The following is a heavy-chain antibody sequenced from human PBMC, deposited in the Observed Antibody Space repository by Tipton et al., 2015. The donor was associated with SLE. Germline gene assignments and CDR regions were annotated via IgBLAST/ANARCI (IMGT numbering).Heavy chain of an antibody. Sequence: TLSLTCTVSGGSINRSYWSWIRQPPGKGLEWIGYVYYSGSTNYNPSLKSRVTISMDTSKNQFSLKLNSVTAADTAVYFCARRVTYCSGATCYPDAFDSWGQGTMVTVSS. J-gene: IGHJ3*01. D-gene: IGHD2-15*01. CDR2: VYYSGST. V-gene: IGHV4-59*12. CDR3: ARRVTYCSGATCYPDAFDS. CDR1: GGSINRSY.